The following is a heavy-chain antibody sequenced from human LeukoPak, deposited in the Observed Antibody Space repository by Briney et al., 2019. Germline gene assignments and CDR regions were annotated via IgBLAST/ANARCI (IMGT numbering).Heavy chain of an antibody. J-gene: IGHJ3*01. V-gene: IGHV4-59*08. CDR2: IYCSGST. D-gene: IGHD3-16*01. Sequence: SETLSLTCTVSGGSISSHYWGWIRQPPGKGLEWIGYIYCSGSTNYNPSLERRVTISVDTSKNQFTLKLRAVTAADTAVYYWARGGVWGTYVVFDVWGEGRMVTVSS. CDR3: ARGGVWGTYVVFDV. CDR1: GGSISSHY.